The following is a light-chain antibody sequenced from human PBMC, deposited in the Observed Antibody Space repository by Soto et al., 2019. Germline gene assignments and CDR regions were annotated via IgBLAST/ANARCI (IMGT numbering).Light chain of an antibody. CDR3: QQYGSSPWT. Sequence: ELTQSPGTLSLSPGERATLSCRASQSVSSNYLAWYQQKPGQAPRPLIYGASSRATGIPDRFSGSGAGTDFTLTISRLEPEDFAVYYCQQYGSSPWTFGQGTKVDIK. J-gene: IGKJ1*01. CDR2: GAS. V-gene: IGKV3-20*01. CDR1: QSVSSNY.